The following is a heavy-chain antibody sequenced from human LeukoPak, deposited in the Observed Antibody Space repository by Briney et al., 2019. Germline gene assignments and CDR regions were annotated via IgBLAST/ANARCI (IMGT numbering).Heavy chain of an antibody. D-gene: IGHD1-26*01. J-gene: IGHJ3*02. Sequence: PSETLSLTCTVSGGSISSFYWSWIRQSPGKGLEWIGYISYTGNTNYNPSLKSRVTISVDTSKNQFSLKLSSVTAADTAVYYCAREGGFHSPAGIWGQGTMVIVSS. CDR2: ISYTGNT. CDR1: GGSISSFY. CDR3: AREGGFHSPAGI. V-gene: IGHV4-4*08.